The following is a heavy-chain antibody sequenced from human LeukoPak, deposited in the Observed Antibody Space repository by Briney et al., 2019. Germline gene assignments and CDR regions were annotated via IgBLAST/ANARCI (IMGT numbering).Heavy chain of an antibody. CDR1: GYIFTRYG. CDR2: ISAYNGNT. Sequence: ASVKVSCKASGYIFTRYGFSWVRQAPGQGLECVGWISAYNGNTHYAQKLQGRVTMNTDTSTSTAYMELRSLRSDDTAVYYCALLRGSGSYYNFFGNYYYYMDGWGKGTTVTTSS. D-gene: IGHD3-10*01. J-gene: IGHJ6*03. CDR3: ALLRGSGSYYNFFGNYYYYMDG. V-gene: IGHV1-18*01.